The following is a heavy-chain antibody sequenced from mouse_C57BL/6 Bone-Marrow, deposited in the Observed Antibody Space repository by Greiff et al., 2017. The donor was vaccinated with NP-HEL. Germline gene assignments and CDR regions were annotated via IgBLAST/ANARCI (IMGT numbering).Heavy chain of an antibody. J-gene: IGHJ3*01. D-gene: IGHD2-1*01. CDR3: TTFGNSSWFAY. Sequence: VQLQQSGAELVRPGASVKLSCTASGFTFNDYYMHWVKQRPEQGLEWIGRIDPEDGDTEYAPKFKGKATMTADTTSNTVYLQLSSLTAEDTSDYYCTTFGNSSWFAYWGQGTLVTVSA. V-gene: IGHV14-1*01. CDR2: IDPEDGDT. CDR1: GFTFNDYY.